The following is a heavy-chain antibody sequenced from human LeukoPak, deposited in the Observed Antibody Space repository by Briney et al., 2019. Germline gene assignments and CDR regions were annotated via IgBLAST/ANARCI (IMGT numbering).Heavy chain of an antibody. CDR2: INPSGGST. Sequence: ASVKVSCKASGYTFTSYYMHWVRQAPGQGLEWMGIINPSGGSTSYAQKFQGRVTMTRDTSTSTAYMELTSLTSDDTAMYYCARDTALITTPGGPDFWGQGTLVTVSS. CDR1: GYTFTSYY. D-gene: IGHD6-13*01. J-gene: IGHJ4*02. V-gene: IGHV1-46*01. CDR3: ARDTALITTPGGPDF.